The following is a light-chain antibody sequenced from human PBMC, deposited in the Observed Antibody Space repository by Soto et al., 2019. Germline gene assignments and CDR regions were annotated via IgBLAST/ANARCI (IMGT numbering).Light chain of an antibody. V-gene: IGKV2-28*01. CDR1: QSLLHINGYKY. CDR3: MQALQTPWT. CDR2: LGS. Sequence: DLVMTQSPLSLPVTPGEPASISCRSSQSLLHINGYKYLDWYLQKPGQSPQVLIYLGSNRASGVPDRFSGSGSGTDFTLKISRVEAEDVGVYYCMQALQTPWTFGQGTKVEIK. J-gene: IGKJ1*01.